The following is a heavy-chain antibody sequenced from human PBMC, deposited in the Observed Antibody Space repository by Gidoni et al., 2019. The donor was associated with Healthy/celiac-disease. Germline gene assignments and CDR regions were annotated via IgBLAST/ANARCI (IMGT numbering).Heavy chain of an antibody. CDR2: ISSSSSYI. J-gene: IGHJ3*02. CDR1: GFTFSSYS. D-gene: IGHD2-2*01. V-gene: IGHV3-21*01. CDR3: ARGGYCSSTSCYVGGDAFDI. Sequence: EVQLVESGGGLVKPGGSLRLSCAASGFTFSSYSRNWVRQAPGKGLEWVSSISSSSSYIYYADSVKGRFTISRDNAKNSLYLQMNSLRAEDTAVYYCARGGYCSSTSCYVGGDAFDIWGQGTMVTVSS.